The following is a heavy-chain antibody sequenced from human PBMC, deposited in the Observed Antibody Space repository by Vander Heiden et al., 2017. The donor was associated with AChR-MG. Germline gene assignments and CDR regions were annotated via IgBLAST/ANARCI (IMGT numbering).Heavy chain of an antibody. CDR1: GYTITGLS. J-gene: IGHJ6*02. CDR3: ATGTTVTRFHYYYYGMDV. V-gene: IGHV1-24*01. Sequence: QVQLVQSGAEVKKPGASVKVSCKVSGYTITGLSMHWVRQAPGKGLEWMGGFDPEDGETIYAQKFQGRVTMTEDTSTDTAYMELSSVRSEDTAVYYCATGTTVTRFHYYYYGMDVWGQGTTVTVSS. D-gene: IGHD4-17*01. CDR2: FDPEDGET.